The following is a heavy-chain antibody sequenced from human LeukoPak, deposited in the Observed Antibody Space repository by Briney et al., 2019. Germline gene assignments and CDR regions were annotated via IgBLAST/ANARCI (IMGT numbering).Heavy chain of an antibody. D-gene: IGHD2-15*01. CDR3: AKSPPRCSGSSCYGY. CDR2: ISGSGGRT. V-gene: IGHV3-23*01. J-gene: IGHJ4*02. CDR1: GFTFSSFA. Sequence: GGSLRLSCAASGFTFSSFALSWVRQAPGQGLEWISGISGSGGRTDYADSVKGRFTISRDNSKNTLYLQMSSLRADDTALYYCAKSPPRCSGSSCYGYWGQGTLVTVSS.